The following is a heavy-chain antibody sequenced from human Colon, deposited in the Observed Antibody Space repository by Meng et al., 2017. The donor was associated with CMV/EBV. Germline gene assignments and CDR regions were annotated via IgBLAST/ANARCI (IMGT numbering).Heavy chain of an antibody. J-gene: IGHJ4*02. V-gene: IGHV1-2*02. CDR1: GYTFTANH. D-gene: IGHD6-13*01. CDR3: VRESWYFDF. CDR2: IYPQDGGT. Sequence: HVQLVQSGTEVKKPGASVKVSCKTSGYTFTANHLHWVRQAPGQGLEWMGWIYPQDGGTYFAQKFQDRVTLTRDTSITTAYMELSALTSDDTAIYYCVRESWYFDFWGEGTLVTVSS.